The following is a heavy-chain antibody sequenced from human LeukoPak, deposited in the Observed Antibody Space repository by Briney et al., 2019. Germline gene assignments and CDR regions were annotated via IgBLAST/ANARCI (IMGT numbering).Heavy chain of an antibody. CDR3: ARKGEPKSSNLYYYYGMDV. V-gene: IGHV1-18*01. J-gene: IGHJ6*02. Sequence: ASVKVSCKASGYTFTSYGITWVRQAPGQGLEWMRWISLDNGNTNSAQKLQGRVTMTTDTSTSTAYMELRCLRSDDTAVYYCARKGEPKSSNLYYYYGMDVWGQGTTVTV. D-gene: IGHD1-14*01. CDR1: GYTFTSYG. CDR2: ISLDNGNT.